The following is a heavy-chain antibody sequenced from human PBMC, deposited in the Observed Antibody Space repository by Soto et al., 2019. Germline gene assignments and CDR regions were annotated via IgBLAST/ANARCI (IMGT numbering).Heavy chain of an antibody. D-gene: IGHD3-16*01. J-gene: IGHJ3*01. Sequence: EVQLVESGGGLVQPGGSLRVSCVASGFTFSSYALNWVRQAPGKGLEWVSYISVGGGSIFYADSVKGRFTISRGDATNSLYLQMNSRRDEDTSVDYCVRDHRGAFDFGGQGTMVTVSS. V-gene: IGHV3-48*02. CDR3: VRDHRGAFDF. CDR1: GFTFSSYA. CDR2: ISVGGGSI.